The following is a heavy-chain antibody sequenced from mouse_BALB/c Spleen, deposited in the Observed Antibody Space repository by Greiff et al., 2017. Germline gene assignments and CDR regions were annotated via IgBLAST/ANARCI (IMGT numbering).Heavy chain of an antibody. D-gene: IGHD3-2*01. CDR1: GFTFSSYG. CDR2: INSNGGST. Sequence: EVKVVGSGGGLVQPGGSLKLSCAASGFTFSSYGMSWVRQTPDKRLELVATINSNGGSTYYPDSVKGRFTISRDNAKNTLYLQMSSLKSEDTAMYYCARDQDSSGYSAWFAYWGQGTLVTVSA. J-gene: IGHJ3*01. V-gene: IGHV5-6-3*01. CDR3: ARDQDSSGYSAWFAY.